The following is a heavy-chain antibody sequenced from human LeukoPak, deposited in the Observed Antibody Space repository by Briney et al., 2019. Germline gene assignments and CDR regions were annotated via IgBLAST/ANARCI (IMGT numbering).Heavy chain of an antibody. J-gene: IGHJ4*02. CDR2: ISSSSSYI. D-gene: IGHD3-22*01. V-gene: IGHV3-21*01. Sequence: PGGSLRLSCAASGFTFSSYGMSWVRQAPGKGLEWVSSISSSSSYIYYADSVKGRFTISRDNAKNSLYLQMNSLRAEDTAVYYCARDRSGYYSIFDYWGQGTLVTVSS. CDR1: GFTFSSYG. CDR3: ARDRSGYYSIFDY.